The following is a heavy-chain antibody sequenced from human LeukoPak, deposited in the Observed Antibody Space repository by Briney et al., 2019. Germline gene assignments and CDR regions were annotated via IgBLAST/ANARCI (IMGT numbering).Heavy chain of an antibody. V-gene: IGHV4-31*03. CDR2: IYYSGST. CDR1: GGSISSGGYY. J-gene: IGHJ4*02. D-gene: IGHD2-15*01. CDR3: ARGRRDYFDY. Sequence: SETLSLTSTVSGGSISSGGYYWSWIRQHPGKGLEWIGYIYYSGSTYYNPSLKSRVTISVDTSKNQFSLKLSSVTAADTAVYYCARGRRDYFDYWGQGTLVTVSS.